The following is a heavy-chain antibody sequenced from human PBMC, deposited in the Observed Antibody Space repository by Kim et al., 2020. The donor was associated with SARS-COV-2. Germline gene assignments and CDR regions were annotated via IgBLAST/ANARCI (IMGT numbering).Heavy chain of an antibody. J-gene: IGHJ4*02. CDR3: RTTRY. V-gene: IGHV3-23*01. CDR1: GLTFTTSA. CDR2: ISAKGDII. Sequence: GGSLRLSCVVSGLTFTTSAMTWVRQAPGKGLTWVSSISAKGDIIYYADSVKGRFTISRDNSNNTLSLQMNGLRGDDTAVYYCRTTRYWGQGTLVTVSS.